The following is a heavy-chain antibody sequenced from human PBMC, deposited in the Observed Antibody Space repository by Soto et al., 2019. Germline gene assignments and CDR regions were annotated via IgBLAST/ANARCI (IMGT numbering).Heavy chain of an antibody. Sequence: QVQLQESGPGLVKPSGTLSLNCAVSGGSISGTNWWSWVRQPPGEGLEWIGEIYHSGSTRPNYNPSHKARVTISLAESENRLSQVLTSVTDADMAVYFCASHVTMSGTRGFDYWGQGILVTASS. J-gene: IGHJ4*02. V-gene: IGHV4-4*02. CDR3: ASHVTMSGTRGFDY. D-gene: IGHD6-13*01. CDR2: IYHSGSTRP. CDR1: GGSISGTNW.